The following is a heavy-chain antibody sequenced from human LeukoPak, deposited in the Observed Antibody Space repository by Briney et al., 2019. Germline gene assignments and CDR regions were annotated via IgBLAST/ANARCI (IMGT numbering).Heavy chain of an antibody. Sequence: GGSLRLSCAASGFTFSNAWMNWVRQAPGKGLEWVGRIKSKTDGGTTDYAAPVKGIFTISRDDSKNTLYLQMNSLKTEDTAVYYCTTCSGSYPLPYYGMDVWGQGTTVTVSS. CDR3: TTCSGSYPLPYYGMDV. V-gene: IGHV3-15*07. D-gene: IGHD1-26*01. J-gene: IGHJ6*02. CDR2: IKSKTDGGTT. CDR1: GFTFSNAW.